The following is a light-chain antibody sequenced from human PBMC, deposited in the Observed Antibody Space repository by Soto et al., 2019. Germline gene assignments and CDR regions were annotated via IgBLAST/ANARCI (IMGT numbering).Light chain of an antibody. CDR2: AAS. CDR1: QGIASY. Sequence: DIQLTQSPSFLSASVGDRVSIACRASQGIASYLAWFQQKPGKAPELLIFAASTLRSGVPSRFSGSGSGTDYTLTISSLQPEDFATYYCQQLYNYPRTFGQGTKVEIK. V-gene: IGKV1-9*01. CDR3: QQLYNYPRT. J-gene: IGKJ1*01.